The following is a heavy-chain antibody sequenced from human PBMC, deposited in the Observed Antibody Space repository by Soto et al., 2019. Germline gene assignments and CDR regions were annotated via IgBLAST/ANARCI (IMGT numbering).Heavy chain of an antibody. Sequence: GGSLRLSCAASGFTFSSYSMNWVRQAPGKGLEWVSSISSSSSYIYYADSVKGRFTISRDNAKNSLYLQMNSLRAEDTAVYYCARDYENGDDAFDIWGQGTMVTRLL. J-gene: IGHJ3*02. CDR1: GFTFSSYS. CDR3: ARDYENGDDAFDI. D-gene: IGHD3-10*01. V-gene: IGHV3-21*01. CDR2: ISSSSSYI.